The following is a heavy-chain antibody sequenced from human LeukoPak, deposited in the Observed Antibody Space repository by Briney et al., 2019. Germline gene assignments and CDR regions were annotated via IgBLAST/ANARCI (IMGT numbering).Heavy chain of an antibody. J-gene: IGHJ6*03. CDR2: INPNSGGT. Sequence: ASVKVSCKASGCTFTGYYMHWVRQAPGQGLEWMGWINPNSGGTNYAQKFQGRVTMTRDTSISTAYMELSRLRSDDTAVYYCAMQQLFNYYYMDVWGKGTTVTVSS. D-gene: IGHD6-13*01. CDR3: AMQQLFNYYYMDV. V-gene: IGHV1-2*02. CDR1: GCTFTGYY.